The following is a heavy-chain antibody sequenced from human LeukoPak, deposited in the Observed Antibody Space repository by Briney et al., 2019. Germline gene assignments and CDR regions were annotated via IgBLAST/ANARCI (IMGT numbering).Heavy chain of an antibody. J-gene: IGHJ3*02. Sequence: GGSLRLSCAASGFTFSSYAMSWVRQAPGKGLEWVSAISGSGGSTYYADSVKGRFTISRDTSKNTLYLQINSLRAEDTAVYYCAKDRFSSSWQDAFDIWGQGTMVTVSS. D-gene: IGHD6-13*01. CDR3: AKDRFSSSWQDAFDI. CDR2: ISGSGGST. CDR1: GFTFSSYA. V-gene: IGHV3-23*01.